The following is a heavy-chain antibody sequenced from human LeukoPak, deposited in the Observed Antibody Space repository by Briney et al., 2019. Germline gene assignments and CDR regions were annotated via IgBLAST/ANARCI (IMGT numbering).Heavy chain of an antibody. CDR3: ASGVEAPYYDYVWGSYRYPLPFDY. CDR2: ISSSSTYI. V-gene: IGHV3-21*04. D-gene: IGHD3-16*02. Sequence: GRSLRLSCAASGFTFSSYSMNWVRQAPGKGLEWVSSISSSSTYIYYADSVKGRFTISRDNAKNSLYLQMNSLRAEDTAVYYCASGVEAPYYDYVWGSYRYPLPFDYWGQGTLVTVSS. CDR1: GFTFSSYS. J-gene: IGHJ4*02.